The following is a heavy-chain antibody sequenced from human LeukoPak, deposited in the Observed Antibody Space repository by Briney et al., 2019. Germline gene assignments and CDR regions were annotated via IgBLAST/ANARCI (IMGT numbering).Heavy chain of an antibody. CDR3: ATLGQYVMTDY. J-gene: IGHJ4*02. CDR1: GYTLSELP. V-gene: IGHV1-24*01. D-gene: IGHD4-11*01. CDR2: FDPDDGET. Sequence: ASVKVSCKVSGYTLSELPRHWVRQTPGKGLEWMGGFDPDDGETIYAQKFQGRMTMTADTTTDTAYMELSSLTSEDTAVYFCATLGQYVMTDYWGQGTLVTVSS.